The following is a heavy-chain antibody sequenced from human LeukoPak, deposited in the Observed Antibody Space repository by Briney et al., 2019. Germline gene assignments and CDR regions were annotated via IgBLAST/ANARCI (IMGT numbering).Heavy chain of an antibody. Sequence: SETLSLTCTVSGGSISSYYWSWIRQPAGKGLEWIGRIYTSGSTNYNPSLKSRVTMSVDTSKNQFSLKLSSVTAADTAVYYCARRVDTAMVYYFDYWGQGTLVTVSS. CDR3: ARRVDTAMVYYFDY. V-gene: IGHV4-4*07. D-gene: IGHD5-18*01. J-gene: IGHJ4*02. CDR1: GGSISSYY. CDR2: IYTSGST.